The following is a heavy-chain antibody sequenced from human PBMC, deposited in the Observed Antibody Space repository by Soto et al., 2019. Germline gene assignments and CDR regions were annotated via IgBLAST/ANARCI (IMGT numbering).Heavy chain of an antibody. V-gene: IGHV1-24*01. Sequence: ASVKVSCKVSGYTLTELSMHWVRQAPGKGLEWMGGFDPEDGETIYAQKFQGRVSMTRDTSLSTAYMELSSLRSEDTAVYYCARGVTEGVDFWGQGTLVTVSS. CDR2: FDPEDGET. CDR3: ARGVTEGVDF. D-gene: IGHD2-21*02. CDR1: GYTLTELS. J-gene: IGHJ4*02.